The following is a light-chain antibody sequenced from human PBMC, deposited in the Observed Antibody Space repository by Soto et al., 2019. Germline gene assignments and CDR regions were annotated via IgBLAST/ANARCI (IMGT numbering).Light chain of an antibody. Sequence: QSVLTQPPSASGTPGQRVTISCSGTSSNIGNNYVCWYQQLPGTAPKLLIYRXXXXXXXXXXXXXGSKSGTSASLAISGLXXXXXXXXXCAAWDDSLSGVVFGGGTKLTVL. J-gene: IGLJ2*01. V-gene: IGLV1-47*01. CDR1: SSNIGNNY. CDR2: RXX. CDR3: AAWDDSLSGVV.